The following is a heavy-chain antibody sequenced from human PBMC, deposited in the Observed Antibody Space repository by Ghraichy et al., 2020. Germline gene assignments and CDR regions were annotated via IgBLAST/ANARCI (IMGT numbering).Heavy chain of an antibody. CDR3: AGYSKDIVVVPAAPPGIGWFDP. V-gene: IGHV1-69*04. D-gene: IGHD2-2*01. CDR2: IIPILGIA. J-gene: IGHJ5*02. Sequence: SVKVSCKASGGTFSSYAISWVRQAPGQGLEWMGRIIPILGIANYAQKFQGRVTITADKSTSTAYMELSSLRSEDTAVYYCAGYSKDIVVVPAAPPGIGWFDPWGQGTLVTVS. CDR1: GGTFSSYA.